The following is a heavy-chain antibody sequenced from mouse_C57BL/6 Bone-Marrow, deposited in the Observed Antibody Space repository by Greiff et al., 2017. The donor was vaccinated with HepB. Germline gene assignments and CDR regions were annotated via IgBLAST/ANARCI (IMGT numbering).Heavy chain of an antibody. D-gene: IGHD2-1*01. CDR2: IYPGDGDT. CDR1: GYAFSSSW. V-gene: IGHV1-82*01. J-gene: IGHJ3*01. CDR3: AREKNYYALFAY. Sequence: QVQLKESGPELVKPGASVKISCKASGYAFSSSWMNWVKQRPGKGLEWIGRIYPGDGDTNYNGKFKGKATLTADKSSSTAYMQLSSLTSEDSAVYFCAREKNYYALFAYWGQGTLVTVSA.